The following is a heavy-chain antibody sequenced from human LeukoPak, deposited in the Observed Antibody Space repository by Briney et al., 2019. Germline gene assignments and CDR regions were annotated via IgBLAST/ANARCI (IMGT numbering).Heavy chain of an antibody. V-gene: IGHV3-53*01. CDR2: IYSGGMT. D-gene: IGHD2-2*01. CDR3: YARPVLPAASLPSGNYMDV. J-gene: IGHJ6*03. CDR1: GLNFTYNY. Sequence: GGSLRLSCAASGLNFTYNYMSWVRQAPGKGLEWLSVIYSGGMTYYADSVKGRFIISRDNSKNTLYLQMNRLRAEDTAVYYCYARPVLPAASLPSGNYMDVWGKGTTVTVSS.